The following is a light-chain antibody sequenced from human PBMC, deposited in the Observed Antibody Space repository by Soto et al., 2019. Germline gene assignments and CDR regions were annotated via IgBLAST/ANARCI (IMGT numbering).Light chain of an antibody. CDR3: QQYATSPVT. Sequence: EIVLTQSPGTLSLSPGERATLSCRASQSVSSNYLAWYQRKPGQAPRLLIYGASSRATGIPDRFSGSGSGTDLSLTISRLEPEDFAVYYCQQYATSPVTFGQGTKVEI. J-gene: IGKJ1*01. CDR1: QSVSSNY. CDR2: GAS. V-gene: IGKV3-20*01.